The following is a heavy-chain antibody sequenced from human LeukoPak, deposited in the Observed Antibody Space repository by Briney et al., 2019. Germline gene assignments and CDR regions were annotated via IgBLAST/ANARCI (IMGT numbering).Heavy chain of an antibody. CDR1: GFTFSSYW. CDR2: IKPDGSGQ. CDR3: ARHFGNTAWNDY. Sequence: GGSLRLSCAASGFTFSSYWMTWVRQAPGKGLEWVANIKPDGSGQNYVDSVKGRSTISRDNAKNSLYLEMNSLRAEDTATFYCARHFGNTAWNDYWAQGTLVTVSS. V-gene: IGHV3-7*01. J-gene: IGHJ4*02. D-gene: IGHD1-1*01.